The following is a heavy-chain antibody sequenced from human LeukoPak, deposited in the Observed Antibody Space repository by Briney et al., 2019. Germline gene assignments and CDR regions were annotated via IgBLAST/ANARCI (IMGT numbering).Heavy chain of an antibody. CDR3: VRDEGATVTTYRFDY. CDR1: GFTFSNDF. J-gene: IGHJ4*02. CDR2: IKEDGSYI. Sequence: PGVSLRLSCAASGFTFSNDFISWVRQAAGYGLDWLYNIKEDGSYIYYVDSVKGRFTISRDNAKNSLYLQMTSLRAEDTAVYYCVRDEGATVTTYRFDYWGQGTLVTVSS. D-gene: IGHD4-17*01. V-gene: IGHV3-7*01.